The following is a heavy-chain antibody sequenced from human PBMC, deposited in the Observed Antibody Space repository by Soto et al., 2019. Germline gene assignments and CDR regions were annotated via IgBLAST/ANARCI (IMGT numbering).Heavy chain of an antibody. V-gene: IGHV1-69*06. CDR1: GGTFSSYA. D-gene: IGHD5-12*01. Sequence: ASVKVSCKASGGTFSSYAISWVRQAPGQGLEWMGGIIPIFGTANYAQKFQGRVTITADKSTSTAYMELSSLRSEDTAVYYCARDKRGYSGYDQGSVYFDYWGQGTMVTVSS. CDR3: ARDKRGYSGYDQGSVYFDY. CDR2: IIPIFGTA. J-gene: IGHJ4*02.